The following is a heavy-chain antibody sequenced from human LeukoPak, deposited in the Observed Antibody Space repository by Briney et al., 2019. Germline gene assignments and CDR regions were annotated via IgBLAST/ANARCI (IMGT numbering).Heavy chain of an antibody. Sequence: GGSLRLSCAGSGFTFGGYGMHWFRQTPGKGLEWVAVIAYDGSRAFYADSVKGRFTISRDNSKNSLYLQMNNLRVEDTAVYYCARDGSGGSTQYNWFDPWGQGTLVTVSS. V-gene: IGHV3-33*01. CDR3: ARDGSGGSTQYNWFDP. J-gene: IGHJ5*02. D-gene: IGHD1-26*01. CDR2: IAYDGSRA. CDR1: GFTFGGYG.